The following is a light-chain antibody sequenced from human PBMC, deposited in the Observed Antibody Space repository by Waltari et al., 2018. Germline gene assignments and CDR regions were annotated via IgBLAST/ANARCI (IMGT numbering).Light chain of an antibody. J-gene: IGKJ3*01. CDR3: QQYNTYSA. CDR1: QSISSW. CDR2: KAS. V-gene: IGKV1-5*03. Sequence: DVQMTQSPSTLSASVGDRVTITCRASQSISSWVAWYQQKPGTAPKLLIYKASTLETGVPSRFSGSGFATEFTLTISSLQPDDFATYYCQQYNTYSAFGPGTKVDI.